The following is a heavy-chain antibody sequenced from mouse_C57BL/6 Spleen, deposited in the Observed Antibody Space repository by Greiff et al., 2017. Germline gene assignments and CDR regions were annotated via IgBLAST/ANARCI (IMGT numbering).Heavy chain of an antibody. V-gene: IGHV7-3*01. CDR3: ARRGNSGPYFAY. CDR2: IRNKANGYTT. CDR1: GSTFTDYY. Sequence: EVMLVESGGGLVQPGGSLSLSCAASGSTFTDYYMSWVRQPPGKALEWLGFIRNKANGYTTESNASVKGRFTISRDNSQSILYLQMNALRAEDSATYYCARRGNSGPYFAYWSQGTTLTVSS. D-gene: IGHD3-2*02. J-gene: IGHJ2*01.